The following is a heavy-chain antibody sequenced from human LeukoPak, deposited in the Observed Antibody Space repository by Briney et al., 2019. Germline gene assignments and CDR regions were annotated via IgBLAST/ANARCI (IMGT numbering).Heavy chain of an antibody. D-gene: IGHD3-22*01. CDR3: ARVHYDSSGYYLYSDY. Sequence: SETLSLTCTVSGGSISSYYWSWIRQPPGKGLEWIGYIYYSGSTNYNPSLKSRVTISVDTSKNQFSLKLSSVTAADTAVYYCARVHYDSSGYYLYSDYWGQGTLVTVSS. CDR2: IYYSGST. CDR1: GGSISSYY. V-gene: IGHV4-59*01. J-gene: IGHJ4*02.